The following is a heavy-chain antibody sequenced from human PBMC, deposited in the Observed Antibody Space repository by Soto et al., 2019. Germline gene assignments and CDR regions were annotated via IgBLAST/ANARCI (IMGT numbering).Heavy chain of an antibody. D-gene: IGHD2-2*01. CDR3: ARGGPAAISYYYNMDV. Sequence: GGSLRLSCAASGFSFSSYSMNWVRQAPGQGLEWVSYITSSGSTIYYADSVKGRFTISRDNAKNSLYLQMNSLRAEATAVYYCARGGPAAISYYYNMDVWGKGSTVTVSS. CDR2: ITSSGSTI. V-gene: IGHV3-48*01. J-gene: IGHJ6*03. CDR1: GFSFSSYS.